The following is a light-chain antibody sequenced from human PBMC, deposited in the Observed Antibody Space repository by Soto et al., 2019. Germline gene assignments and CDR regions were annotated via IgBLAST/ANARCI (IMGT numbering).Light chain of an antibody. J-gene: IGLJ2*01. CDR1: SSNIGNNY. Sequence: QSVLTQPPSVSAAPGQKVTISCSGSSSNIGNNYVSWYQQLPGTAPKLLIYDNNERPSGIPDQFSGSKSGTSATLGITGLQTGDEADYYCGTWDSSLSAGVFGGGTKLTVL. V-gene: IGLV1-51*01. CDR3: GTWDSSLSAGV. CDR2: DNN.